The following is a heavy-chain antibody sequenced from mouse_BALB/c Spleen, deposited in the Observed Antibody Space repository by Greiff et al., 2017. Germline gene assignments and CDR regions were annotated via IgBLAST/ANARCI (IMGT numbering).Heavy chain of an antibody. J-gene: IGHJ2*01. D-gene: IGHD2-14*01. CDR2: IDPENGNT. Sequence: VHVKQSGAELVRPGALVKLSCKASGFNIKDYYMHWVKQRPEQGLEWIGWIDPENGNTIYDPKFQGKASITADTSSNTAYLQLSSLTSEDTAVYYCARDRPYFDYWGQGTTLTVSS. V-gene: IGHV14-1*02. CDR3: ARDRPYFDY. CDR1: GFNIKDYY.